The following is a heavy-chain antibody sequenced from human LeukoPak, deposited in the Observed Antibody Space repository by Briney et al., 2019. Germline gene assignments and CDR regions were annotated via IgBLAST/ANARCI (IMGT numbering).Heavy chain of an antibody. CDR2: IKSKTDGGTT. V-gene: IGHV3-15*01. Sequence: PGGSLRLSCAASGFTFSSYAMSWVRQAPGKGLEWVGRIKSKTDGGTTDYAAPVKGRFTISRDDSKNTLYLQMNSLKTEDTAVYYCTTDPMVRGVIPHDAFDIWGQGTMVTVSS. D-gene: IGHD3-10*01. CDR3: TTDPMVRGVIPHDAFDI. CDR1: GFTFSSYA. J-gene: IGHJ3*02.